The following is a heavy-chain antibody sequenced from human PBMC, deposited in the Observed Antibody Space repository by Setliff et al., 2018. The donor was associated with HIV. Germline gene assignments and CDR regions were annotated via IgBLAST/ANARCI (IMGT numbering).Heavy chain of an antibody. V-gene: IGHV4-31*03. CDR3: ARGFCSGGFCHPNFYHYMDV. D-gene: IGHD2-15*01. CDR1: GGSISSGGYY. Sequence: SETLSLTCTVSGGSISSGGYYWSWIRQHPGKGLEWIGYIYSSGTKYYNPSLKSRLAISLDTSKNQFSLNLKSVTAADAAVYYCARGFCSGGFCHPNFYHYMDVWGKGTTVTVSS. CDR2: IYSSGTK. J-gene: IGHJ6*03.